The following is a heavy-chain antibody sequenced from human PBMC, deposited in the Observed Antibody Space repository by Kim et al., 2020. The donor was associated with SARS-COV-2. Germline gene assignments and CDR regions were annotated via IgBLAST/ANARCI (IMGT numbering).Heavy chain of an antibody. CDR2: IYPGDSDT. CDR3: ARGSYGFLEWLLSGYFDY. V-gene: IGHV5-51*01. D-gene: IGHD3-3*01. Sequence: GESLKISCKGSGYSFTSYWIGWVRQMPGKGLEWMGIIYPGDSDTRYSPSFQGQVTISADKSISTAYLQWSSLKASDTAMYYCARGSYGFLEWLLSGYFDYWGQGTLVTVSS. J-gene: IGHJ4*02. CDR1: GYSFTSYW.